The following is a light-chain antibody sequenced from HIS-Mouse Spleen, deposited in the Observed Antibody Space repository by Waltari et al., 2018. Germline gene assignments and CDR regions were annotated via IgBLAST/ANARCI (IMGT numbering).Light chain of an antibody. CDR3: NSRDSSGNHVV. CDR1: SLRSYY. Sequence: SSELTQDPAVSVALGQTVRITCQGDSLRSYYASWYQQKPGQAPVLLIYGKNNRPAGIPDRFSGASSGNTASLTITGAQAEDEADYYCNSRDSSGNHVVFGGVTKLTVL. J-gene: IGLJ2*01. CDR2: GKN. V-gene: IGLV3-19*01.